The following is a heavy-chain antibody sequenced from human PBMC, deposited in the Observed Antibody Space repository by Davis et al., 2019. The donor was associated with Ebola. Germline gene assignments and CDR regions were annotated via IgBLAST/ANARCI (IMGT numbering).Heavy chain of an antibody. D-gene: IGHD2/OR15-2a*01. CDR2: ISGGGRTI. CDR1: GFTFSDHY. CDR3: ARVTSP. J-gene: IGHJ5*02. Sequence: GESLKISCVASGFTFSDHYMSWVRQAPGKGLEWVSYISGGGRTIYYADSVKGRFTISRDNAKNSLYLQMNSLRAEDTAVYYCARVTSPWGQGTLVTVSS. V-gene: IGHV3-11*04.